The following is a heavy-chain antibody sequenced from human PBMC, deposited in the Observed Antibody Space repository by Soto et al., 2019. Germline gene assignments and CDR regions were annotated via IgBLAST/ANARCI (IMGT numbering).Heavy chain of an antibody. V-gene: IGHV4-34*01. CDR2: INHSGST. CDR3: ARLNYGYSSRPS. Sequence: QVQLQQWGAGLLKPSETLSLTCAVYGGSFSGYYWNWIRQPPGKGLEWIGEINHSGSTNYNPSLKSRVTISVDTSKNQFSLKLSSVTAADTAVYYCARLNYGYSSRPSWGQATMVTVSS. D-gene: IGHD6-13*01. CDR1: GGSFSGYY. J-gene: IGHJ3*01.